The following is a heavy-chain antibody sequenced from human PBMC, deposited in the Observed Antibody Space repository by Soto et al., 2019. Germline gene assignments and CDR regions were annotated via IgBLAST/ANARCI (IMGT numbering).Heavy chain of an antibody. CDR2: IIPIFGTA. D-gene: IGHD2-8*01. Sequence: SVKVSGKASGGTFSSYAISWVRQAPGQGLEWMGGIIPIFGTANYAQKFQGRVTIIADESTSTAYMELSSLRSEDTAVYYCARDIAVGYCTNGVCADNWFDPWGQGTLVTV. CDR3: ARDIAVGYCTNGVCADNWFDP. J-gene: IGHJ5*02. CDR1: GGTFSSYA. V-gene: IGHV1-69*13.